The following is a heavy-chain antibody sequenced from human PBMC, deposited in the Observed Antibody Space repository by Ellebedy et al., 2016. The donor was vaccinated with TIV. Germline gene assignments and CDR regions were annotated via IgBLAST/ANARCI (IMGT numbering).Heavy chain of an antibody. J-gene: IGHJ4*02. D-gene: IGHD1-1*01. V-gene: IGHV3-23*01. CDR3: AGRAYNWNDGSLFDY. CDR1: GFTFGSYA. Sequence: GGSLRLSCSASGFTFGSYAMTWVRQAPGKGLEWVSGINGGGTTYYADSVKGRFTISRDNAKNSLYLQMNSLRAEDTAVYYCAGRAYNWNDGSLFDYWGQGTLVTVSS. CDR2: INGGGTT.